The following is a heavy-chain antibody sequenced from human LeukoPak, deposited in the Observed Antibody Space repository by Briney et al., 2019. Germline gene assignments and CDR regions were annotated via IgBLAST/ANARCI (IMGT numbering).Heavy chain of an antibody. CDR3: AKVPHYGDYDPQNYFDY. Sequence: GGSLRLSCAASGFTFDDYGMSWVRQAPGEGLEWVSAISGSGGSTYYADSVKGRFTISRDNSKNTLYLQMNSLRAEDTAVYYCAKVPHYGDYDPQNYFDYWGQGTLVTVSS. D-gene: IGHD4-17*01. CDR2: ISGSGGST. CDR1: GFTFDDYG. V-gene: IGHV3-23*01. J-gene: IGHJ4*02.